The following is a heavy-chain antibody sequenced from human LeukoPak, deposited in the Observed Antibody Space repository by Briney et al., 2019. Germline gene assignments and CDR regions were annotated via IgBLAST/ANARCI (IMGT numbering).Heavy chain of an antibody. V-gene: IGHV3-23*01. D-gene: IGHD3-10*01. CDR1: GFTFSNYA. CDR3: ARVGPFATRSAGHYYFDL. J-gene: IGHJ2*01. Sequence: PGGSLRLSCAASGFTFSNYAMSWVRRAPGKGLEWFSTVSDKGDATAHADSVKGRFTISRDNAKNTLSLLMNILRAEDTAVYYCARVGPFATRSAGHYYFDLWGRGTLVTVSS. CDR2: VSDKGDAT.